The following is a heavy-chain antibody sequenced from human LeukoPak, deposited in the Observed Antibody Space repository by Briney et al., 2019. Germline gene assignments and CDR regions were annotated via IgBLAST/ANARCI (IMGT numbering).Heavy chain of an antibody. D-gene: IGHD2-15*01. V-gene: IGHV3-23*01. CDR1: GFTFSSYA. Sequence: GGSLRLSCGGSGFTFSSYAMSWVRQAPGKGLEWVSAISGSGTDTFCANSVKGRFTISRDNPKNTLYLQMNSLRAEDTAVYYCAKGGGSSCYSPSDYWGQGTLVTVSS. J-gene: IGHJ4*02. CDR3: AKGGGSSCYSPSDY. CDR2: ISGSGTDT.